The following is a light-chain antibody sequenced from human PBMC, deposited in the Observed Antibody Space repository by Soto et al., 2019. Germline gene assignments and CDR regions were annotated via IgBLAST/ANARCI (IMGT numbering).Light chain of an antibody. V-gene: IGLV2-11*01. Sequence: QSAQTQPRSVSGSPGQSVAISCTGTSSDVGGHSYVSWYQHHPGKAPKLMIYDFTKRPSGVPDRLSGSKSGNTASLTISGLQAEDEGDYYCCSYAGSYVVFGGGTKLTVL. CDR3: CSYAGSYVV. J-gene: IGLJ2*01. CDR1: SSDVGGHSY. CDR2: DFT.